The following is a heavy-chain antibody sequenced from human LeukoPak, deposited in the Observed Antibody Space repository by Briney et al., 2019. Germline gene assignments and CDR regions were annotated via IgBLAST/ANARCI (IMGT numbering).Heavy chain of an antibody. Sequence: PSETLSLTCTVSGYSISSGYYWGWIRQPPGKGLEWIGSIYHSGSTYYNPSLKSRVTISVDTSKNQFSLKLSSVTAADTAVYYCARGGLRGDWFDPWGQGTLVTVSS. V-gene: IGHV4-38-2*02. CDR1: GYSISSGYY. D-gene: IGHD2-21*02. CDR2: IYHSGST. J-gene: IGHJ5*02. CDR3: ARGGLRGDWFDP.